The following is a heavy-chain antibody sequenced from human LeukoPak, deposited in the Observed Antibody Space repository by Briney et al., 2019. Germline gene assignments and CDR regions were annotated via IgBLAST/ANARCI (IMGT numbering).Heavy chain of an antibody. Sequence: GGSLRLSCAASGFTFSTYWMSWVRQAPGKGLEWVANIKQDGNEKYYVDIVKGRFTISRDNAKNSLYLQMNSLRAEDTALYYCARDRGGSYMYFQDWGQGTLVTVSS. V-gene: IGHV3-7*03. D-gene: IGHD1-26*01. CDR3: ARDRGGSYMYFQD. J-gene: IGHJ1*01. CDR1: GFTFSTYW. CDR2: IKQDGNEK.